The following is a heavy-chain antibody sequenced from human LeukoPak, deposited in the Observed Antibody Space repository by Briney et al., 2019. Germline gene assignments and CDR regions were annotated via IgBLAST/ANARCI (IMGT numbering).Heavy chain of an antibody. D-gene: IGHD6-19*01. J-gene: IGHJ4*02. CDR1: GFTFSDYY. CDR2: ISSSGSTI. Sequence: GGSLRLSCAASGFTFSDYYVSWIRQAPGKGLEWVSYISSSGSTIYYADSVKGRFTISRDNSKNTLYLQMNSLRAEDTAVYYCAKAMYSSGCLDYWGQGTLVTVSS. V-gene: IGHV3-11*04. CDR3: AKAMYSSGCLDY.